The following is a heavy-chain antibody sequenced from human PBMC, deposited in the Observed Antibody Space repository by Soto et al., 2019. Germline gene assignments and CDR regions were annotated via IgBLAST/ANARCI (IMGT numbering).Heavy chain of an antibody. CDR1: GPTLSTHG. Sequence: SVKVSCKASGPTLSTHGISWVRQAPGQGLEWMGGTIPIIGTTDYAEKFQGRVKITADESTTTSYMELSSLRPDDTAVYYCAAGDSSDTGDYWGQGNLVTVSS. CDR3: AAGDSSDTGDY. D-gene: IGHD5-18*01. CDR2: TIPIIGTT. J-gene: IGHJ4*02. V-gene: IGHV1-69*13.